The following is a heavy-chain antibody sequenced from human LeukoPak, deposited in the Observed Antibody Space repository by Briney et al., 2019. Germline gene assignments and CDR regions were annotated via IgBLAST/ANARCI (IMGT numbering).Heavy chain of an antibody. CDR3: AKDRSALRYFDWPDY. CDR1: GYTFTGYY. V-gene: IGHV1-46*01. Sequence: GASVKVSCKASGYTFTGYYMHWVRQAPGQGLEWMGIINPSGGSTSYAQKFQGRVTMTRDMSTSTVYMELSSLRAEDTAVYYCAKDRSALRYFDWPDYWGQGILVTVSS. CDR2: INPSGGST. D-gene: IGHD3-9*01. J-gene: IGHJ4*02.